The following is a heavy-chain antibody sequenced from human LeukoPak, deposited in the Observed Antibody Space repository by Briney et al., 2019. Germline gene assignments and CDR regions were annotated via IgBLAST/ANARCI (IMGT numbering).Heavy chain of an antibody. CDR2: ISYDGSNK. CDR3: ATGPEFDY. Sequence: PGRSLRLSCAASGFTFSSYGMHWVRQAPGKGLEWVAVISYDGSNKYYADSVKGRFTISRDNSKNTLYLQMNSLRAEDTAVYYCATGPEFDYWGQGTLVTVSS. J-gene: IGHJ4*02. V-gene: IGHV3-30*03. CDR1: GFTFSSYG.